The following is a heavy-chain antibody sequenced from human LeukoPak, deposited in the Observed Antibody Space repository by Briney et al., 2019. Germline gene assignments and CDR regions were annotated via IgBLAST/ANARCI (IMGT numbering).Heavy chain of an antibody. J-gene: IGHJ4*02. D-gene: IGHD6-19*01. CDR1: GFTFTSFW. V-gene: IGHV3-7*01. Sequence: PGGSLRLSCEASGFTFTSFWMSWVRQAPGKGLEWVANIKQDGSEKYYVDPVKGRFTISRDNAKNSLYLQMNSLRAEDTAVYYYARDTSGGWYGLIDYWGQGTPVTVSS. CDR2: IKQDGSEK. CDR3: ARDTSGGWYGLIDY.